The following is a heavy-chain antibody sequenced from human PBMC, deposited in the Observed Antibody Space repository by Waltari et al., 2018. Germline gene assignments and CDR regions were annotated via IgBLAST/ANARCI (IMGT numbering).Heavy chain of an antibody. Sequence: EVQLLESGGGLVQPGGSLRLSCAASGFTFSSYAMSWVRRAPGKGLEWVSAISGSGGSTYYADSVKGRFTISRDNAKNTLYLQMNSLRAEDTAVYYCAKVWCGELFPFDYWGQGTLVTVSS. CDR1: GFTFSSYA. V-gene: IGHV3-23*01. CDR3: AKVWCGELFPFDY. CDR2: ISGSGGST. D-gene: IGHD3-10*01. J-gene: IGHJ4*02.